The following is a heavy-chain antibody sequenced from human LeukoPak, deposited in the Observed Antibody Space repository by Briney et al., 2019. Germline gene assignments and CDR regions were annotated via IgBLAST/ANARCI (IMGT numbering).Heavy chain of an antibody. D-gene: IGHD2-2*02. Sequence: ASVKVSCKASGYTFTGYYMHWVRQAPGQGLEWTGWINPNSGGTNYAQKFQGRVTMTRDTSISTAYMELSRLRSDDTAVYYCARDGWVVPAAILFEISANWFDPWGQGTLVTVSS. CDR2: INPNSGGT. CDR3: ARDGWVVPAAILFEISANWFDP. J-gene: IGHJ5*02. CDR1: GYTFTGYY. V-gene: IGHV1-2*02.